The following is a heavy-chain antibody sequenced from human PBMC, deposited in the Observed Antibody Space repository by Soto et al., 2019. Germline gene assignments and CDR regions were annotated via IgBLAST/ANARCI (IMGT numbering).Heavy chain of an antibody. J-gene: IGHJ1*01. Sequence: GASVKVSCKASGYTFTSYAMHWVRQAPGQRLEWMGWINAGNGNTKYSQKFQGRVTITRDTSASTAYMELSSLRSEDTAVYYCARDRFDCSGGSCYSGFFLVQHWGQGTLVTVS. CDR3: ARDRFDCSGGSCYSGFFLVQH. V-gene: IGHV1-3*01. CDR2: INAGNGNT. D-gene: IGHD2-15*01. CDR1: GYTFTSYA.